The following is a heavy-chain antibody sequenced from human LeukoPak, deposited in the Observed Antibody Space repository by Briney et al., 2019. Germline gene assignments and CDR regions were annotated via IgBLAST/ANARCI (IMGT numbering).Heavy chain of an antibody. CDR1: GGSISNYY. D-gene: IGHD2-2*01. J-gene: IGHJ5*02. CDR2: IYYSGST. Sequence: SETLSLTCTVSGGSISNYYWSWIRQPPGKGLEWIGYIYYSGSTYYNPSLKSRVTISVDTSKNQFSLKLTSVTAADTAVYYCARRYCSTSSCSPGFDPWGQGTLVTVSS. V-gene: IGHV4-59*01. CDR3: ARRYCSTSSCSPGFDP.